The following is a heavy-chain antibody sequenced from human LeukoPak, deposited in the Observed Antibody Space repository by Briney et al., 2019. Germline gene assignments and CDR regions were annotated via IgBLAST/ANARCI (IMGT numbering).Heavy chain of an antibody. CDR2: IYHSGST. Sequence: SGTLSLTCAVSGGSISSTNWWSWVRQPPGKGLEWIGEIYHSGSTNYNPSLKSRVIISVDKSKNQFSLKLSSVTAADTAVYYCTGNGYYSLEYWGQGTLVTVSS. V-gene: IGHV4-4*02. CDR3: TGNGYYSLEY. CDR1: GGSISSTNW. D-gene: IGHD3-3*01. J-gene: IGHJ4*02.